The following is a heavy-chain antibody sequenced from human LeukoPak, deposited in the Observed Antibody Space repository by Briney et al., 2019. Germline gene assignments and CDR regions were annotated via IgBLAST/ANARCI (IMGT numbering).Heavy chain of an antibody. CDR1: GFTVSSNY. J-gene: IGHJ3*02. CDR3: ARLTYGDYAFDI. Sequence: GGSLRLSCAASGFTVSSNYMSSVRQAPGKGLEWVSVIYSGGSTYYADSVKGRFTISRDNSKNTLYLQMNSLRAEDTAVYYCARLTYGDYAFDIWGQGTMVTVSS. CDR2: IYSGGST. V-gene: IGHV3-66*01. D-gene: IGHD4-17*01.